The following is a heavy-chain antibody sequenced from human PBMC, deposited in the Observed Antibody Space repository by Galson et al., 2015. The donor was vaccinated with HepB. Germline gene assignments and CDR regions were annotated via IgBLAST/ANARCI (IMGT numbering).Heavy chain of an antibody. CDR3: ARDWGDSSGWHAYYYYMDV. CDR2: INPNSGGT. V-gene: IGHV1-2*06. CDR1: GYTFTGYY. J-gene: IGHJ6*03. D-gene: IGHD6-19*01. Sequence: SVKVSCKASGYTFTGYYMHWVRQAPGQGLEWMGRINPNSGGTNYAQKFQGRVTMTRDTSISTAYMELSRLRSDDTAVYYCARDWGDSSGWHAYYYYMDVWGKGTTVTVSS.